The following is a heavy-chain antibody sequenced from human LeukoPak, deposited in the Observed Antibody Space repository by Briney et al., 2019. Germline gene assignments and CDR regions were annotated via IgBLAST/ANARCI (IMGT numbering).Heavy chain of an antibody. Sequence: GGSLRLSCAAFGFTFSSYSMNWVRQAPGKGLEWVSSISSSSTYIYYADSVKGRFTISRDNAKNSLYLQMNSLRAEDTAVYYCAKPQEYSSGWYFDYWGQGTLVTVSS. J-gene: IGHJ4*02. CDR1: GFTFSSYS. CDR2: ISSSSTYI. V-gene: IGHV3-21*01. CDR3: AKPQEYSSGWYFDY. D-gene: IGHD6-19*01.